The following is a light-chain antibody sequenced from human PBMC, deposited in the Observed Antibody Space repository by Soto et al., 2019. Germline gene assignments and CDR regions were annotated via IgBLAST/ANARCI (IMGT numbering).Light chain of an antibody. J-gene: IGLJ3*02. CDR2: EVS. V-gene: IGLV2-14*01. Sequence: QSALTQPASVSGSPGQSITISCTGTSSDVGGYNYVSWYQHHPGKAPKLMIYEVSHRPSGVSNRFSGSKSANTASLTISGLQAEDEADYYCSSYTSKNTRVFGGGTKLTVL. CDR3: SSYTSKNTRV. CDR1: SSDVGGYNY.